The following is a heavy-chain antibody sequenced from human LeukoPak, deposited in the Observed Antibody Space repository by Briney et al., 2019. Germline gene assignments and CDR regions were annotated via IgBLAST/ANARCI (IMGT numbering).Heavy chain of an antibody. J-gene: IGHJ5*02. CDR2: IYYSGSA. V-gene: IGHV4-59*08. CDR1: GDSITSYF. Sequence: NPSETLSLTCTVSGDSITSYFWSWIRQPPGKGLEWIGYIYYSGSASYNPSLKSRATLSIDTSKNQFSLNLTSVRAADTAFYYCARAGNTWFDPWGQGTLVTVSS. CDR3: ARAGNTWFDP.